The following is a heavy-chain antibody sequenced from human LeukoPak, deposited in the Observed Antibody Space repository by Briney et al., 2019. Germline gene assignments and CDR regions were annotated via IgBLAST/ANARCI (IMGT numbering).Heavy chain of an antibody. Sequence: ASETLSLTCAVYGGSFSGYYWSWIRQHPGKGLEWIGYIYYSGSTYYNPSLRSRVTISIDTSKNLFSLKLTSVTAADTAVYYCAREIGGDYLYFDYWGQGTLVTVSS. CDR2: IYYSGST. V-gene: IGHV4-31*11. CDR1: GGSFSGYY. J-gene: IGHJ4*02. CDR3: AREIGGDYLYFDY. D-gene: IGHD3-10*01.